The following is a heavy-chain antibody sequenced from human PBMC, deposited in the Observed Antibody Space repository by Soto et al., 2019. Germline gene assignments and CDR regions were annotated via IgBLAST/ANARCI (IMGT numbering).Heavy chain of an antibody. V-gene: IGHV1-3*01. J-gene: IGHJ5*02. Sequence: ASVKVSCKASGYTFTSYAIHWVRQAPGQRLEWMGWINAGNGDTKYSQKFQGRVTITSDTSASTAYMELSSLRSEDAAVYYCARGPRYCSGGSCYLDYYVAPWGQGTLVTVSS. CDR1: GYTFTSYA. D-gene: IGHD2-15*01. CDR3: ARGPRYCSGGSCYLDYYVAP. CDR2: INAGNGDT.